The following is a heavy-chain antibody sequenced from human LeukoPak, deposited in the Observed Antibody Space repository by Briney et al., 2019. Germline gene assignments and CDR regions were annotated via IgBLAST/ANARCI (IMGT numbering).Heavy chain of an antibody. Sequence: ASVKVSCKASGGTFSSYAISWVRQAPGQGLEWMGGIIPIFGTANYAQKFQGRVTITADESTSTAYMELSSLRSEDTAVYYCARVMVAATHADYWGQGTLVTVSS. D-gene: IGHD2-15*01. CDR1: GGTFSSYA. V-gene: IGHV1-69*13. CDR2: IIPIFGTA. J-gene: IGHJ4*02. CDR3: ARVMVAATHADY.